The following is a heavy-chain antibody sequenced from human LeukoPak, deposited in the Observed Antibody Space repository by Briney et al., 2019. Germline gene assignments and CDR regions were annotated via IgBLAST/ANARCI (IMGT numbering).Heavy chain of an antibody. CDR1: GFTFRSYA. D-gene: IGHD3-22*01. CDR3: ARTPGEGDYDSSGYHHDY. V-gene: IGHV3-23*01. J-gene: IGHJ4*02. Sequence: PGGSLRLSCVASGFTFRSYAMSWGRQAPEKGLEWVSAISDSGGSTYYADSVKGRFTVYRDNSKNTLYLQMNSLRAEDTAVYYCARTPGEGDYDSSGYHHDYWGQGTLVTVSS. CDR2: ISDSGGST.